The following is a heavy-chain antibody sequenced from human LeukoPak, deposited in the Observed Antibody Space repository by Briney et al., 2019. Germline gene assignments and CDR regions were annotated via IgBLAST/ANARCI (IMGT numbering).Heavy chain of an antibody. Sequence: SQTLSLTCTVSGGSISSGGYYWSWIRQPPGKGLEWIGYIYHSGSTYYNPSLKSRVTISVDRSKNQFSLKLSSVTAADTAVYYCAREITMVRGVRYFDYWGQGTLVTVSS. CDR2: IYHSGST. J-gene: IGHJ4*02. CDR3: AREITMVRGVRYFDY. CDR1: GGSISSGGYY. D-gene: IGHD3-10*01. V-gene: IGHV4-30-2*01.